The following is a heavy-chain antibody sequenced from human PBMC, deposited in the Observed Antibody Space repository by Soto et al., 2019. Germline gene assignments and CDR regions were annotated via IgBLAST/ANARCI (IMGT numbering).Heavy chain of an antibody. Sequence: SETLSLTCTVSGGSISSSSYYWGWIRQPPGKGLEWIGSIYYSGSTYYNPSLKSRVTISVDTSKNQFSLKLSSVTAADTAVYYCDTYYYGSGKEPTDYYYYYYMDVWGKGTTVTVSS. J-gene: IGHJ6*03. D-gene: IGHD3-10*01. CDR2: IYYSGST. V-gene: IGHV4-39*01. CDR3: DTYYYGSGKEPTDYYYYYYMDV. CDR1: GGSISSSSYY.